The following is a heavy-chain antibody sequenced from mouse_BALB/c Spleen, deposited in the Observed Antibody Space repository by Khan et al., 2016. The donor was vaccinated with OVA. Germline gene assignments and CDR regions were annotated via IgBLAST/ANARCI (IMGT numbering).Heavy chain of an antibody. CDR2: INYSGST. J-gene: IGHJ3*01. CDR3: VRGRSY. Sequence: EVQLQESGPGLVKPSQSLSLTCTVTGYSITSDYAWNWIRQFPGNRLEWMGYINYSGSTSKRPSLKSRISITRDTSKNQIFLQLNSVTTEDTATYYCVRGRSYWGQGTLFTVSP. V-gene: IGHV3-2*02. CDR1: GYSITSDYA.